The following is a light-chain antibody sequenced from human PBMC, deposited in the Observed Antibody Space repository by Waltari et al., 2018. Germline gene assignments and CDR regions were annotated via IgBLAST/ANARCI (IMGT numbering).Light chain of an antibody. V-gene: IGLV4-69*01. CDR3: QTWDSGTVV. Sequence: QLVLTQSPSASASLGASVKLTCTLSSGHNSYAIAWHQQQPEKGPRYLMKLNSDGSHSKGDGIPVRFSGSSAGAERYLTISSLQSEDEADYYCQTWDSGTVVFGGGTKLTVL. J-gene: IGLJ2*01. CDR1: SGHNSYA. CDR2: LNSDGSH.